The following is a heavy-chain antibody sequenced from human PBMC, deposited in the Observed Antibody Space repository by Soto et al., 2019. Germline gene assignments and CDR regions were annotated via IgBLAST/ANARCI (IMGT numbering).Heavy chain of an antibody. Sequence: ASVKVSCKASGYTFTDHYIHWLRQAPGQSLEWMGWINPYSGGTHFARKFQDRVTMARDTSVSTAYMELRSLRSDDTAVYYCARDLPYYDILTGYGGSYYYYGMDVWGQGTTVTVSS. CDR2: INPYSGGT. CDR3: ARDLPYYDILTGYGGSYYYYGMDV. CDR1: GYTFTDHY. J-gene: IGHJ6*02. D-gene: IGHD3-9*01. V-gene: IGHV1-2*02.